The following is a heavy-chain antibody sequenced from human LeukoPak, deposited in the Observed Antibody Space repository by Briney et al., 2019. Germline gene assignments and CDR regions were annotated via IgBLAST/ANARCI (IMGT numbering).Heavy chain of an antibody. CDR2: IYHSGRT. D-gene: IGHD6-13*01. CDR1: GGSFSDYY. CDR3: ARGGVGLSTYISSMDV. J-gene: IGHJ6*02. Sequence: SETLSLTCAVSGGSFSDYYWSWIRQPPGKGLEWIGEIYHSGRTYYNPSLKSRVTISVDTSKNQFSLKLSSVTAADTAVYYCARGGVGLSTYISSMDVWGQGTTVTVSS. V-gene: IGHV4-34*01.